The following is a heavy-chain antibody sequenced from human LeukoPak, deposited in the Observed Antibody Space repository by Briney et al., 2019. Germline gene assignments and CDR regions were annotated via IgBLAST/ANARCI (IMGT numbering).Heavy chain of an antibody. CDR1: GYSISSGYY. CDR2: IYHSGST. D-gene: IGHD6-13*01. V-gene: IGHV4-38-2*01. J-gene: IGHJ3*02. CDR3: ARQMYSSSSDAFDI. Sequence: SETLSLTCAVSGYSISSGYYWGWIRQPPGKGLEWIGSIYHSGSTYYNPSLKSRVTISVDTSKNQFSLKLSSVSAADTAVYYCARQMYSSSSDAFDIWGQGTMVTVSS.